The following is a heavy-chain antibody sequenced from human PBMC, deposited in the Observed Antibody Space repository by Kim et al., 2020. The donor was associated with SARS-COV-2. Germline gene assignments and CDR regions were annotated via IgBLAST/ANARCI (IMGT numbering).Heavy chain of an antibody. Sequence: ASVKVSCKASGYTFTGYYMHWVRQAPGQGLEWMGRINPNSGGTNYAQKFQGRVTMTRDTSISTAYMELSRLRSDDTAVYYCARDLVAVAGKNYWGQGTLVTVSS. CDR2: INPNSGGT. D-gene: IGHD6-19*01. CDR3: ARDLVAVAGKNY. J-gene: IGHJ4*02. CDR1: GYTFTGYY. V-gene: IGHV1-2*06.